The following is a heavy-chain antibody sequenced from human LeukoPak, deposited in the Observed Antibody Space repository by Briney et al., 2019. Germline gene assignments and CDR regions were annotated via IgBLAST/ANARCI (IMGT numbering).Heavy chain of an antibody. CDR2: IKQDGSER. J-gene: IGHJ4*02. V-gene: IGHV3-7*01. D-gene: IGHD6-13*01. CDR1: GLTFSSHW. CDR3: VRAIAAAASY. Sequence: GGSLRLSCAASGLTFSSHWMHWVRQAPGRGLEWVANIKQDGSERYYVDSVKGRFTITRDNAKNSLSLQMNSLRVEDTAVYYCVRAIAAAASYWGQGTLVTVSS.